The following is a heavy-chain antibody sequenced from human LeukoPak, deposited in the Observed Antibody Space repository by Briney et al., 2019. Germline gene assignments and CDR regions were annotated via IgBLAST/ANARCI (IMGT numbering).Heavy chain of an antibody. V-gene: IGHV3-23*01. CDR3: AKLLDSSSSGPWFDF. CDR2: ISGSGGST. J-gene: IGHJ5*01. CDR1: GFTFSSYA. Sequence: GGSLRLSCAASGFTFSSYAMSWVRQAPGKGLEWVSAISGSGGSTYYADSVKGRFTISRDNSKNTLYLQINSLRAEDTAVYYCAKLLDSSSSGPWFDFWGQGTLVTVSS. D-gene: IGHD6-6*01.